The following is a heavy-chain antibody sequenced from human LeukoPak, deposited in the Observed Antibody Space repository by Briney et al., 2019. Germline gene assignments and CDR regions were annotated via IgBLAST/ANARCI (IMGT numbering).Heavy chain of an antibody. CDR2: ISFDGSDK. CDR1: GFTFSSYA. CDR3: ARRGYDYGYLDY. J-gene: IGHJ4*02. V-gene: IGHV3-30-3*01. D-gene: IGHD5-18*01. Sequence: PGGSLRLSCAASGFTFSSYAMHWVRQAPVKGLEWVAVISFDGSDKYYADSVKGRFTISRDNSKNTLFLQMNSLRAEDTAMYYCARRGYDYGYLDYWGQGTLVTVSS.